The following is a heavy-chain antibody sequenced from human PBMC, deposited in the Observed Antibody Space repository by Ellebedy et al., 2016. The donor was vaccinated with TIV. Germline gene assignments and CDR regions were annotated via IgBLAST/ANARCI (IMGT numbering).Heavy chain of an antibody. Sequence: GGSLRLSCAASGLTFSRFWMIWVRQAPGKGLEWVANINQDGSAGYYVDSVKVRFTISRDNAKNSLYLQMKSLRAEDTAVYYCAGPAAVGTKAFDYWGQGTLVTVSS. CDR2: INQDGSAG. J-gene: IGHJ4*02. CDR1: GLTFSRFW. D-gene: IGHD6-13*01. CDR3: AGPAAVGTKAFDY. V-gene: IGHV3-7*01.